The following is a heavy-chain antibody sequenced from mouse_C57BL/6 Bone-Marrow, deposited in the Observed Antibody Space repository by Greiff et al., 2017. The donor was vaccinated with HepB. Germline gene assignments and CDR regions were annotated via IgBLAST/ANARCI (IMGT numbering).Heavy chain of an antibody. CDR3: ARGTGTGDFDY. Sequence: EVKVEESGGGLVKPGGSLKLSCAASGFTFSSYAMSWVRQTPEKRLEWVATISDGGSYTYYPDNVKGRFTISRDNAKNNLYLQMSHLKSEDTAMYYCARGTGTGDFDYCGQGTTLTVSS. CDR1: GFTFSSYA. D-gene: IGHD4-1*01. V-gene: IGHV5-4*03. J-gene: IGHJ2*01. CDR2: ISDGGSYT.